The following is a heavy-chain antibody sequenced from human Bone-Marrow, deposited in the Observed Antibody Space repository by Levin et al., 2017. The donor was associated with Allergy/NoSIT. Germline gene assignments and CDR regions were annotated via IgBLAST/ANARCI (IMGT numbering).Heavy chain of an antibody. V-gene: IGHV1-69*04. D-gene: IGHD6-13*01. Sequence: ASVKVSCETSGGSFISYAISWVRQAPGQGLEWMGRIVPIVDIPNYAQNFQGRVTFTADKSTSTAYMELSSLRSEDTAVYFCAREVGSSWYGDYYFDSWGQGTLVTVSS. CDR2: IVPIVDIP. J-gene: IGHJ4*02. CDR3: AREVGSSWYGDYYFDS. CDR1: GGSFISYA.